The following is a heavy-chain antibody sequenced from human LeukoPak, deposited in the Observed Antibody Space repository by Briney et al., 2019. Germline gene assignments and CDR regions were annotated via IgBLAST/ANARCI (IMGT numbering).Heavy chain of an antibody. J-gene: IGHJ6*03. D-gene: IGHD6-19*01. Sequence: VASVKVSCKASGYTFTSYGISWVRQAPGQGLEWMGWISAYNGNTNYAQKLQGRVTMTTDTSTSTAYMELRSLRSDDTAVYYCARDDSGWYSFAYYYYYYMDVWGKGTTVTVSS. CDR1: GYTFTSYG. V-gene: IGHV1-18*01. CDR2: ISAYNGNT. CDR3: ARDDSGWYSFAYYYYYYMDV.